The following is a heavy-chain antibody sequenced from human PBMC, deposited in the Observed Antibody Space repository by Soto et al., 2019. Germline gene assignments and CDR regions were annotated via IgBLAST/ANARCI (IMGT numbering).Heavy chain of an antibody. CDR2: IYYSGST. CDR1: GGTITRGDHF. D-gene: IGHD3-10*01. V-gene: IGHV4-30-4*01. Sequence: SETLSLTCSVSGGTITRGDHFWSWVRQSPGTGLEWLEYIYYSGSTYYNPSIKGRVMMTIDTSKHQFSLNLSSVTAADTAVFYWGGGQTAIDVGGKGPRAPVS. CDR3: GGGQTAIDV. J-gene: IGHJ6*03.